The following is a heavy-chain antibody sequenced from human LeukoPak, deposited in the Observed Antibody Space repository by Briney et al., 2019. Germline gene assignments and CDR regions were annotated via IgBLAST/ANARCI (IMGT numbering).Heavy chain of an antibody. CDR3: ARDGSGWFTYWYFDL. Sequence: GGSLRLSCAASGFTFSSYWMNWARQAPGKGLEWVASINHNGNVNYYVDSVKGRFTISRDNAKNSLYLQINSLRVEDTAVYYCARDGSGWFTYWYFDLWGRGTLVTVSS. CDR1: GFTFSSYW. D-gene: IGHD6-19*01. V-gene: IGHV3-7*01. J-gene: IGHJ2*01. CDR2: INHNGNVN.